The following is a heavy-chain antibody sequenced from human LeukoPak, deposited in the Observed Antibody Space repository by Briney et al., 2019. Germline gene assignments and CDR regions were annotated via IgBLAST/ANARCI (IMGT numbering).Heavy chain of an antibody. Sequence: GSLRLSCAASGFTFSDYYMSWIRQPPGKGLEWIGEINHSGSTNYNPSLKSRVTISVDTSKNQFSLKLSSVTAADTAVYYCARLSGGGYYDYVWGSYRNYYFDYWGQGTLVTVSS. J-gene: IGHJ4*02. CDR1: GFTFSDYY. CDR3: ARLSGGGYYDYVWGSYRNYYFDY. D-gene: IGHD3-16*02. CDR2: INHSGST. V-gene: IGHV4-34*01.